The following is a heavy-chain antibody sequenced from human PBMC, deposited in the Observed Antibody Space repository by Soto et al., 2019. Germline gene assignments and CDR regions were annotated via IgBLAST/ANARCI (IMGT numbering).Heavy chain of an antibody. CDR1: GGSFSGYY. J-gene: IGHJ4*02. Sequence: QVQLQQWGAGLLKPSETLSLTCAVYGGSFSGYYWSWIRQPPGKGLEWIGEINHSGRTNYNPSLKSRVTISVDTSKNQFSLKLSSVTAADTAVYYCARGRITMVRGASYYFDYWGQGTLVTVSS. CDR3: ARGRITMVRGASYYFDY. CDR2: INHSGRT. V-gene: IGHV4-34*01. D-gene: IGHD3-10*01.